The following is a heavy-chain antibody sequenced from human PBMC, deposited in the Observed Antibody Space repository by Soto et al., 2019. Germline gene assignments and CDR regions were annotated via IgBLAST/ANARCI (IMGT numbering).Heavy chain of an antibody. CDR2: ISGSGGST. CDR1: GFTFSSYA. J-gene: IGHJ4*02. V-gene: IGHV3-23*01. CDR3: AKLDRYCSGGSCFGGYFDY. D-gene: IGHD2-15*01. Sequence: GGSLRLSCAASGFTFSSYAMSWVRQAPGKGLEWVSAISGSGGSTYYADSVKGRFTISRDKSKNTLYLQMNSLRAEDTALYYCAKLDRYCSGGSCFGGYFDYWGQGTLVTVSS.